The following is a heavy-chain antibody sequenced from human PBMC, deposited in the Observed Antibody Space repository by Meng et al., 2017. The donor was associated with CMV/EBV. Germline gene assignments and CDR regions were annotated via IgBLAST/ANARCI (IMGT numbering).Heavy chain of an antibody. D-gene: IGHD2-15*01. J-gene: IGHJ5*02. Sequence: SWKASGYTITNYGISWVRQAPGQGLEWMGWISAYNENTNYAQKLQGRVTMTTDTSATTAYMELRSLRSDDTAVYYCARAHLGDWFDPWGQGTLVTVSS. CDR2: ISAYNENT. CDR1: GYTITNYG. CDR3: ARAHLGDWFDP. V-gene: IGHV1-18*01.